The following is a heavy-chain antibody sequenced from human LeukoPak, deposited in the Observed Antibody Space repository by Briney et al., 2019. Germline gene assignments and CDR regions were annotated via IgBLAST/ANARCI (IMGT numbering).Heavy chain of an antibody. CDR1: GGSISDHY. V-gene: IGHV4-59*11. CDR2: IYHSGST. Sequence: SETLSLTYTVSGGSISDHYWSWIRQPTGKGLEWIAYIYHSGSTNYNPSLKSRVTISVDTSKNQFSLKLSSVTAADTAVYYCARSRWTEYFHRWGQGTLVTVSS. CDR3: ARSRWTEYFHR. J-gene: IGHJ1*01. D-gene: IGHD5-24*01.